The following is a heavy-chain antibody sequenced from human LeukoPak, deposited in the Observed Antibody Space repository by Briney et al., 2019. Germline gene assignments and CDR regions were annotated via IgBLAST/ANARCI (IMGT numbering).Heavy chain of an antibody. CDR3: AREAAGYSSGWPDY. D-gene: IGHD6-19*01. CDR2: ISRSGPTI. Sequence: PGGSLRLSCAASGFRFSSYEMNWVRRAPGKGLEWVSYISRSGPTIYYADSVNGRFTISRENAKNALYLQMTSLRAEDTAVYYCAREAAGYSSGWPDYWGQGTLVTVSS. J-gene: IGHJ4*02. V-gene: IGHV3-48*03. CDR1: GFRFSSYE.